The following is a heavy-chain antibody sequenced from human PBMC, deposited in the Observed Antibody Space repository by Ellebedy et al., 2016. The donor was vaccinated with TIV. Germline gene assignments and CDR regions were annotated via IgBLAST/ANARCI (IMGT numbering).Heavy chain of an antibody. V-gene: IGHV3-33*01. J-gene: IGHJ4*02. CDR2: IWYDGSNK. Sequence: PGGSLRLSCAASGFIFSNYAMPWVRQAPGKGLEWVAVIWYDGSNKYYADSVKGRVTISRANSNDTLYLQMNSLRAEDTAVYYCARDRLWAHDYWGQGTLVTVSS. D-gene: IGHD6-6*01. CDR3: ARDRLWAHDY. CDR1: GFIFSNYA.